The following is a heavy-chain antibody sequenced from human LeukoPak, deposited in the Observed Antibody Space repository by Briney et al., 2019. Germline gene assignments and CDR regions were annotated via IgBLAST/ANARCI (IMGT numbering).Heavy chain of an antibody. CDR2: MYTGGDT. CDR3: ARSYCSGGNCYTSFGAFDI. V-gene: IGHV3-53*01. D-gene: IGHD2-15*01. Sequence: GGSLRVSCAASGFSVSSHYMSWVRQAPGRELEWVAVMYTGGDTYYAESVKGRFTISRDSSKNTVDLQMNSLRAEDTALYHCARSYCSGGNCYTSFGAFDIWGQGTMVTVSS. J-gene: IGHJ3*02. CDR1: GFSVSSHY.